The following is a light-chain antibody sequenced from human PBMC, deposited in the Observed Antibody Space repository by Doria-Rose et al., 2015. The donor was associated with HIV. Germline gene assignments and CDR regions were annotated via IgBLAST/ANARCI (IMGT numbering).Light chain of an antibody. J-gene: IGKJ1*01. Sequence: EIVLTQSPGTLSLSPGERATLSCRASQSFSRPYLDWYQQKPGQAPSLLIYDGSTRATGIPDRFSASGSGTDFTLTINRLEPEDFALYYCHQYGTSWTFGQGTKVEI. CDR1: QSFSRPY. V-gene: IGKV3-20*01. CDR3: HQYGTSWT. CDR2: DGS.